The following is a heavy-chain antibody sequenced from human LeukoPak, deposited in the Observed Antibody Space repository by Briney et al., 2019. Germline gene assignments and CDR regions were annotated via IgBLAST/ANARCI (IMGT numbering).Heavy chain of an antibody. CDR3: ARRHTALRAFDI. CDR2: ISYSGTS. J-gene: IGHJ3*02. CDR1: GVSISSSPYY. D-gene: IGHD4-17*01. V-gene: IGHV4-39*01. Sequence: SETLSLTCTVSGVSISSSPYYWGWIRQPPGKGPEWVGSISYSGTSYYNPSLKSRVTISADPSKNQFSLKLSSVTAADTVVYYCARRHTALRAFDIWGQGTMVTVFS.